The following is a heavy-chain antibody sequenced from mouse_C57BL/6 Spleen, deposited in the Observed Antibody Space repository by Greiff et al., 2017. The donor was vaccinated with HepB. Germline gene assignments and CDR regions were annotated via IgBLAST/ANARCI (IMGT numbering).Heavy chain of an antibody. V-gene: IGHV5-4*01. Sequence: EVMLVESGGGLVKPGGSLKLSCAASGFTFSSYAMSWVRQTPEKRLEWVATISDGGSYTYYPDNVKGRFTISRDNAKNNLYLRMTHLKSEDTAMYDCGRDGDGGCAYWGQETLVTVSA. D-gene: IGHD3-3*01. CDR3: GRDGDGGCAY. CDR2: ISDGGSYT. J-gene: IGHJ3*01. CDR1: GFTFSSYA.